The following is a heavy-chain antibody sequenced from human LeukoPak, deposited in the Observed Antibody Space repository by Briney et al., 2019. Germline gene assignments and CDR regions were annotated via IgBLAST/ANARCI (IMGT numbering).Heavy chain of an antibody. V-gene: IGHV3-30*18. D-gene: IGHD5-18*01. Sequence: GGSLRLSCAASGFTFSSYGMHWVRQAPCKGLEWVAVISYDGSNKYYADSVKGRFTISRDNSKNTLYLQMNSLRAEDTAVYYCAKAAGAMAVYGMDVWGQGTTVTVSS. CDR3: AKAAGAMAVYGMDV. CDR1: GFTFSSYG. J-gene: IGHJ6*02. CDR2: ISYDGSNK.